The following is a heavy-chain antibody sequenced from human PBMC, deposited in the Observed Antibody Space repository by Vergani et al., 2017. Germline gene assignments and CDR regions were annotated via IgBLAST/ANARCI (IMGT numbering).Heavy chain of an antibody. CDR1: GYTFTAYY. CDR3: ARDRGGEYSSSWYVLVY. Sequence: QVQLVQSGAEVGKPGASVKISCKASGYTFTAYYIHWVRQAPEQGLEWVGVISPDGFSTFYAQKFQGRVTITADESTSTAYMELSSLRSEDTAVYYCARDRGGEYSSSWYVLVYWGQGTLVTVSS. V-gene: IGHV1-46*01. D-gene: IGHD6-13*01. J-gene: IGHJ4*02. CDR2: ISPDGFST.